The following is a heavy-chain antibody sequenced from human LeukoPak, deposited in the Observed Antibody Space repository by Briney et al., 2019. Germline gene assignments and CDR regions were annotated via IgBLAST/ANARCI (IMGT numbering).Heavy chain of an antibody. CDR1: GFTFSSYA. D-gene: IGHD1-1*01. J-gene: IGHJ4*02. CDR2: LRGDGTT. CDR3: AKASWVSNGDAVL. Sequence: GGSLRLSCAASGFTFSSYAMSWVRQAPARGLECVSSLRGDGTTFYADSVKGRFTLSRDESRNTVYIQLNSLRVEDTAVYYCAKASWVSNGDAVLWGQGTLVTVFS. V-gene: IGHV3-23*01.